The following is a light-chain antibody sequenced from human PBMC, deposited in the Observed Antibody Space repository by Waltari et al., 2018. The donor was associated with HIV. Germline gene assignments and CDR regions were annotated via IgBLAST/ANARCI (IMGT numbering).Light chain of an antibody. CDR2: EVS. V-gene: IGLV2-23*02. CDR1: SSAVGSYNL. Sequence: QSALTQPASVSGSPGQSITISCTGTSSAVGSYNLVSWYQQHPGKAPKPMIYEVSKRPSWVSNRFSGSKSGNTASLTISGLQAEDEGDYYCCSYAGSSSFHVVFGGGTKLTVL. CDR3: CSYAGSSSFHVV. J-gene: IGLJ2*01.